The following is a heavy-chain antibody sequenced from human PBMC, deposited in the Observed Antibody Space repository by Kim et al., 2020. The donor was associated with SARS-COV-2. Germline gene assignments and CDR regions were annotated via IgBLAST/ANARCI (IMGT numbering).Heavy chain of an antibody. J-gene: IGHJ3*02. V-gene: IGHV4-30-2*04. CDR3: ARLGAVDAFDI. D-gene: IGHD3-16*01. CDR2: T. Sequence: TSSNPSLKRQVTISIDTSKNQFSLKLSSVTAADSALYFCARLGAVDAFDIWGRGTMVTVSS.